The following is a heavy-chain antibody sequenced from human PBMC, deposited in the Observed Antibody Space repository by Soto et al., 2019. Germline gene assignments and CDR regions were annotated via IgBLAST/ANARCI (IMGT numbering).Heavy chain of an antibody. CDR1: GFTFSSYW. Sequence: PGGSLRLSCAASGFTFSSYWMSWVRQAPGKGLEWVANIKQDGSEKYYVDSVKGRFTISRDNAKNSLYLQMNSLRAEDTAVYYCARDTMPMVRGVIMDYSYYGMDVWGQGTTVTVSS. CDR3: ARDTMPMVRGVIMDYSYYGMDV. CDR2: IKQDGSEK. J-gene: IGHJ6*02. D-gene: IGHD3-10*01. V-gene: IGHV3-7*03.